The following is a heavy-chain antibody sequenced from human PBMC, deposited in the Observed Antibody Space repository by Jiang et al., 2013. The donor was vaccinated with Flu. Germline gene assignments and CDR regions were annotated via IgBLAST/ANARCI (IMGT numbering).Heavy chain of an antibody. CDR1: GFTFSDSY. CDR3: ARNGRYTFAY. CDR2: IGGSGTTI. Sequence: GLVKPGGSLRLSCAASGFTFSDSYMSWIRQAPGKGLEWVSYIGGSGTTIYYADSVKGRFTISRDNGKNSLFLQMNSLRAEDTAVYYCARNGRYTFAYWGQGTLVTVSS. V-gene: IGHV3-11*01. D-gene: IGHD3-16*02. J-gene: IGHJ4*02.